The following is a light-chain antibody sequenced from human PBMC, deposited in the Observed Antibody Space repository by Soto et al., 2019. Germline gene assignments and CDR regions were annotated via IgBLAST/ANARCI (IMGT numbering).Light chain of an antibody. J-gene: IGLJ1*01. CDR1: SSNIGAGYH. CDR3: QSYDSSLSDV. V-gene: IGLV1-40*01. Sequence: QSVLTQPPSVSGAPGQRVTISCTGSSSNIGAGYHVHWYQQLPGTAPKLLLYTNNNRPSGVPDRFSGSRSGTSASLAITGLQAEDEAGYYCQSYDSSLSDVFGTGTKGTVL. CDR2: TNN.